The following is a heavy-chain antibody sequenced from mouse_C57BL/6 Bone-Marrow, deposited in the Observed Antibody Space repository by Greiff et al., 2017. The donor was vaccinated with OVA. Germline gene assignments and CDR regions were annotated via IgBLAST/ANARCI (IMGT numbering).Heavy chain of an antibody. CDR1: GFTFTNYY. V-gene: IGHV7-3*01. CDR3: ARYKGRVAVEYFDY. D-gene: IGHD1-1*01. J-gene: IGHJ2*01. Sequence: EVQLVESGGGLVQPGDSLSLSCAASGFTFTNYYMSWVRQPPGKALEWLAFIRNKPNGSTTAYSASVQGRFTISRDNSQSILYLQMNALRAEDSATYYCARYKGRVAVEYFDYWGQGTALTVSS. CDR2: IRNKPNGSTT.